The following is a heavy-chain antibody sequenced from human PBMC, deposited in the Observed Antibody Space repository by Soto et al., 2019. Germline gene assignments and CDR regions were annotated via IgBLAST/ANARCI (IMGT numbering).Heavy chain of an antibody. D-gene: IGHD6-19*01. V-gene: IGHV3-53*01. CDR2: IYSGGST. CDR1: GFPVSSNY. J-gene: IGHJ3*02. Sequence: EVQLVESGGGLIQPGGSLRLSCPASGFPVSSNYMSWVRQAPGRGLEGVSVIYSGGSTYYANSVKGRFTISRDNSKNTLYLQMNSLRAEDTAVYYCARMWGAVAGIAFDIWGQGTMVTVSS. CDR3: ARMWGAVAGIAFDI.